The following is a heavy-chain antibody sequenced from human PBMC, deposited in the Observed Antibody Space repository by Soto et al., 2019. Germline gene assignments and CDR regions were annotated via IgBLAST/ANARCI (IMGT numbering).Heavy chain of an antibody. CDR1: GFTFSNAW. CDR3: TTDPSESTAMVDY. V-gene: IGHV3-15*07. CDR2: IKSKTDGGTT. D-gene: IGHD5-18*01. J-gene: IGHJ4*02. Sequence: EVQLVESGGGFVKPGWSLRLSCAASGFTFSNAWMNWVRQAPGKGLEWVGRIKSKTDGGTTDYAAPVKGRFTISRDDSKNTLYLQMNSLKTEDTAVYYCTTDPSESTAMVDYWGQGTLVTVSS.